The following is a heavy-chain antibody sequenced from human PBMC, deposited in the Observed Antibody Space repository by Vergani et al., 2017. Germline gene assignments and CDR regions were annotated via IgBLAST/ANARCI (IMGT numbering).Heavy chain of an antibody. J-gene: IGHJ6*02. CDR1: DYSIMTNPY. Sequence: QVQLQESGPGLVKPSETLSLTCDVSDYSIMTNPYWGWFRQSPGKGLEWIGCIPHSGDTHYNSSLKSRVSISIVSSSKFSLSLTSVTAADTAIYYCARHRGSGGCFPSAYFYGLDVWGHGTTVTVSS. V-gene: IGHV4-38-2*01. D-gene: IGHD3-10*01. CDR2: IPHSGDT. CDR3: ARHRGSGGCFPSAYFYGLDV.